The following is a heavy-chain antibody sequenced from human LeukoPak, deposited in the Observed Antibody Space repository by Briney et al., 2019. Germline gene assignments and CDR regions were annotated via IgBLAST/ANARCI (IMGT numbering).Heavy chain of an antibody. CDR2: IRPSGGRA. CDR3: AREPPESFRFDY. J-gene: IGHJ4*02. Sequence: ASVKISCKASGYTFASYYIHWVRQAPGQGLEWMGIIRPSGGRASYPQNFQGRVTMTMDMSASTVHMELSSLTSEDTAMYYCAREPPESFRFDYWGQGAPVTVSS. CDR1: GYTFASYY. D-gene: IGHD3-16*02. V-gene: IGHV1-46*01.